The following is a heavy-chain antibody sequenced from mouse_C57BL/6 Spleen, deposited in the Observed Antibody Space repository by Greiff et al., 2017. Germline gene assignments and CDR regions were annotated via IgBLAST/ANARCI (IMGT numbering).Heavy chain of an antibody. Sequence: QVQLQQPGAELVMPGASVKLSCKASGYTFTSYWMHWVKQRPGRGLEWIGEIDPSDSYTNYNQKFKGKSTLTVDKSSRTAYMQLSSLTSEDSAVYYCARPLTGTNWYFDVWGTGTTVTVSS. D-gene: IGHD4-1*01. J-gene: IGHJ1*03. CDR2: IDPSDSYT. V-gene: IGHV1-69*01. CDR1: GYTFTSYW. CDR3: ARPLTGTNWYFDV.